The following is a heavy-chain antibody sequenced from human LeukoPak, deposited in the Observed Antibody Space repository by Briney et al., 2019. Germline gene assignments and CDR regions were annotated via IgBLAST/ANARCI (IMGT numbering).Heavy chain of an antibody. CDR2: IYYSGST. J-gene: IGHJ3*02. D-gene: IGHD5-18*01. CDR1: SGSFSGYY. V-gene: IGHV4-59*01. CDR3: AGGGYSYGYGTGLDAFDI. Sequence: SETLSLTCAVYSGSFSGYYWSWIRQPPGKGLEWIGYIYYSGSTNFNPSLKSRVTISVDTSKNQFSLKLSSVTAADTAVYYCAGGGYSYGYGTGLDAFDIWGQGTMVTVSS.